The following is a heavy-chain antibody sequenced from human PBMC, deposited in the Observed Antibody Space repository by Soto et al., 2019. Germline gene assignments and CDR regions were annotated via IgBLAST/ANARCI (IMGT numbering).Heavy chain of an antibody. CDR1: GGSISSGGYY. D-gene: IGHD3-22*01. J-gene: IGHJ3*02. CDR2: IYYSGST. Sequence: SETLSLTCTVSGGSISSGGYYWSWIRQHPGKGLEWIGYIYYSGSTYYNPSLKSRVTISVDTSKNQFSLKLSSVTAADTAVYYCARVAYYDSSGLPDAFDIWGQGTMVTVSS. V-gene: IGHV4-31*03. CDR3: ARVAYYDSSGLPDAFDI.